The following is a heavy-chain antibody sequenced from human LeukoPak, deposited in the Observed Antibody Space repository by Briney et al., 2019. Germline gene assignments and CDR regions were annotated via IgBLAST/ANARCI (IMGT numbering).Heavy chain of an antibody. J-gene: IGHJ5*02. Sequence: SETLSLTCTVSGGSISSSSYYWGWIRQPPGKGLEWIGSIYYSVSTYYNPSLKSRVTISVDTSKNQFSLKLSSVTAADTAVYYCARRARYPFDPWGQGTLVTVSS. D-gene: IGHD6-6*01. V-gene: IGHV4-39*01. CDR2: IYYSVST. CDR3: ARRARYPFDP. CDR1: GGSISSSSYY.